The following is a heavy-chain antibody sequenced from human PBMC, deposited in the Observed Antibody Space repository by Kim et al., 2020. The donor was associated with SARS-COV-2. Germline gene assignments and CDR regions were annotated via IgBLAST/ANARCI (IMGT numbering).Heavy chain of an antibody. CDR2: IYRSGST. CDR1: GGSISNNY. Sequence: SETLSLTCTVSGGSISNNYWSWIRQPPGKGLEWIGYIYRSGSTKYNPSLKSRVTISVDTSKNQFSLKLSSVTAADTAVYYCARTGYSGYDFDYWGQGTLVTVSS. J-gene: IGHJ4*02. CDR3: ARTGYSGYDFDY. V-gene: IGHV4-59*01. D-gene: IGHD5-12*01.